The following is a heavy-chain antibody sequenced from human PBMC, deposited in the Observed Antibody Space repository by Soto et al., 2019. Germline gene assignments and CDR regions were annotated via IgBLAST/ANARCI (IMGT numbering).Heavy chain of an antibody. CDR2: IDPSDSYT. J-gene: IGHJ6*02. Sequence: ESLKISCKGSGYSFTSYWISWVRQMPGKGLEWMGRIDPSDSYTNYSPSFQGHVTISADKSISTAYLQWSSLKASDPAMYYCARRSGTAGMDYVVYGMGVWGQGATVSVSS. CDR3: ARRSGTAGMDYVVYGMGV. D-gene: IGHD1-7*01. V-gene: IGHV5-10-1*01. CDR1: GYSFTSYW.